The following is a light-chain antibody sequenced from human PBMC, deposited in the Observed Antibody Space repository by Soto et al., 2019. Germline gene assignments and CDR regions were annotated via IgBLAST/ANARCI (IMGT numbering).Light chain of an antibody. V-gene: IGKV1-5*03. Sequence: DIQMTQSPSTLSASVGDRVTITCRARQSISSWLAWYQQKPGKAPKLLLYKASSLESGVPSRFSGSGSGTEFTLTISSLQPDDFATYYCQQYNSYRRTFGQGTKVEIK. CDR3: QQYNSYRRT. CDR2: KAS. CDR1: QSISSW. J-gene: IGKJ1*01.